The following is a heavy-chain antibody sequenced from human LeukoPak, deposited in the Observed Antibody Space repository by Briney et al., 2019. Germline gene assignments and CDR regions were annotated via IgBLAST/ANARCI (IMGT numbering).Heavy chain of an antibody. V-gene: IGHV4-61*02. CDR2: IYTSGST. D-gene: IGHD3-22*01. J-gene: IGHJ5*02. Sequence: SETLSLTCTVSGGSISSSSYYWSWIRQPAGKGLEWIGRIYTSGSTNYNPSLKSRVTISVDTSKNQFSLKLSSVTAADTAVYYCARIFYYDSIPSINWFDPWGQGTLVTVSS. CDR3: ARIFYYDSIPSINWFDP. CDR1: GGSISSSSYY.